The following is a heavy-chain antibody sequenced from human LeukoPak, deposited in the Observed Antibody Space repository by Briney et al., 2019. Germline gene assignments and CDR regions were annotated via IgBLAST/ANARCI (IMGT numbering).Heavy chain of an antibody. CDR1: GYTFTSYW. V-gene: IGHV5-51*01. D-gene: IGHD3-22*01. CDR2: IYPGDSDT. J-gene: IGHJ4*02. CDR3: ARPYYYDSSGYFGY. Sequence: GESLKISCEGSGYTFTSYWIAWVRQMPGKGLEWMGIIYPGDSDTRYSPSFQGQVTISADKSISTAYLQWSGLKASDTAMYYCARPYYYDSSGYFGYWGQGTLVTVSS.